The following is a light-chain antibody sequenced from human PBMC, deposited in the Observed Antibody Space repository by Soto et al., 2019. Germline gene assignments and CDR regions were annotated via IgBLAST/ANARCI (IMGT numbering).Light chain of an antibody. CDR1: QSVLYSSNNKNY. J-gene: IGKJ2*01. Sequence: DIVMTQSPDSLAVSLGERSTINCKSSQSVLYSSNNKNYLAWYQQKPGQPPKLLIYWASTRESGVPDRFSGSGSGTDFTLTISSLQAEDVAVYYCQQYYRSKTFXQGTKVDIK. CDR3: QQYYRSKT. V-gene: IGKV4-1*01. CDR2: WAS.